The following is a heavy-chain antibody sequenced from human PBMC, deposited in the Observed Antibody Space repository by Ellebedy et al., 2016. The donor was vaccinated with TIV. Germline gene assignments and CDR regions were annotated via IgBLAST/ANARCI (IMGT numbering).Heavy chain of an antibody. CDR3: ARSRSSGWLHTPDY. V-gene: IGHV4-59*01. CDR2: IYYSGST. CDR1: GGSISSYY. J-gene: IGHJ4*02. D-gene: IGHD6-19*01. Sequence: MPSETLSLTCTVSGGSISSYYWSWIRQPPGKGLEWIGYIYYSGSTHYNPSLKSRVTIPLDTSKKQFSLIVTSVTAADTAVYYCARSRSSGWLHTPDYWGQGLLVTVSS.